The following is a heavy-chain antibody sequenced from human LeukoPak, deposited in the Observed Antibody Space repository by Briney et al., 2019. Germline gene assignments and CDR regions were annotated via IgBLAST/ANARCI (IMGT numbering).Heavy chain of an antibody. CDR1: GFTFRSGG. Sequence: GGSLRLSCEASGFTFRSGGMHWVRQAPGKGLEWITFIQYDESNKYYADSVKGRFTISRDISKNTLYLQMNSLRAEDTAVYYCVKDRLIEDWGQGTLVTVSS. CDR2: IQYDESNK. V-gene: IGHV3-30*02. J-gene: IGHJ4*02. CDR3: VKDRLIED.